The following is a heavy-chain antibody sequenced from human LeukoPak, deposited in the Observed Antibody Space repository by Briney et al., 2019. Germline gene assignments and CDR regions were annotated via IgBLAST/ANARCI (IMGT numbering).Heavy chain of an antibody. J-gene: IGHJ4*02. CDR3: AKDLGSSGWYIDY. D-gene: IGHD6-19*01. CDR1: GFTFSSYA. Sequence: GGSLRLSCAASGFTFSSYAMSWVRQAPGKGLEWVSSISGSGGSTYYADSVKGRFTISRDNSKNTLYLQMNSLRAEDTAVYYCAKDLGSSGWYIDYWGQGTLVTVSS. V-gene: IGHV3-23*01. CDR2: ISGSGGST.